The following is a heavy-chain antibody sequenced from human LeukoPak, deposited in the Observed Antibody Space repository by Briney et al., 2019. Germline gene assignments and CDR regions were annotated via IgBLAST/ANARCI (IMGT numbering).Heavy chain of an antibody. Sequence: SETLSLTCAVYGGSFSGYYWSWIRQPPGKGLEWIGEINHSGSTYYNPSLKSRVTISVDTSKNQFSLKLSSVTAADTAVYYCAGGYDILTGYLFDYWGQGTLVTVSS. D-gene: IGHD3-9*01. J-gene: IGHJ4*02. CDR1: GGSFSGYY. CDR2: INHSGST. V-gene: IGHV4-34*01. CDR3: AGGYDILTGYLFDY.